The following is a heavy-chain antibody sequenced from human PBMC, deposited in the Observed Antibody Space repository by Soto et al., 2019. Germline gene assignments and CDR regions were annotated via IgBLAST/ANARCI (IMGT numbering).Heavy chain of an antibody. CDR3: ARGGRGYYDSSGYYYPDAFDI. CDR2: IWYDGSNK. D-gene: IGHD3-22*01. J-gene: IGHJ3*02. V-gene: IGHV3-33*01. Sequence: QVQLVESGGGVVQPGRSLRLSCAASGFTFSSYGMHWVRQAPGKGLEWVAVIWYDGSNKYYADSVKGRFTISRDNSKNTLYLQMNSLRAEDTAVYYCARGGRGYYDSSGYYYPDAFDISGQGTMVTVSS. CDR1: GFTFSSYG.